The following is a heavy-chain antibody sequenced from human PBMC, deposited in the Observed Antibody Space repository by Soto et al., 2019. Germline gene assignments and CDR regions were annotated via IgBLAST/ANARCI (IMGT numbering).Heavy chain of an antibody. D-gene: IGHD3-3*01. CDR2: INPATGAA. J-gene: IGHJ3*02. V-gene: IGHV1-2*02. CDR1: GYPVTAYY. Sequence: QLHLVQSGAVVKKPGASVTVSCSASGYPVTAYYMHWVRQAPGRGLEWMGGINPATGAAKYTQTFQGRVTTARDTSTNTVFMEMSGLTSEDPAVFYCARGGGVGVAGSAAFDMWGQGTLVTVSS. CDR3: ARGGGVGVAGSAAFDM.